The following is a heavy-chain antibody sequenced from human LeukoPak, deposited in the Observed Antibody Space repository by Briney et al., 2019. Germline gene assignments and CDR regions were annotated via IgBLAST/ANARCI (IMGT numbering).Heavy chain of an antibody. Sequence: GGSLRLSCAASGFTFRSNWMSWVRQAPGRRPEWVANIKPDGSEKYYVDSVKGRFTVSRDNAKNSLFLQMNSLRDEDTAVYYCARERSCTDGLCYSYFDHWGQGTLVTVSS. J-gene: IGHJ4*02. CDR1: GFTFRSNW. CDR3: ARERSCTDGLCYSYFDH. D-gene: IGHD2-8*01. CDR2: IKPDGSEK. V-gene: IGHV3-7*01.